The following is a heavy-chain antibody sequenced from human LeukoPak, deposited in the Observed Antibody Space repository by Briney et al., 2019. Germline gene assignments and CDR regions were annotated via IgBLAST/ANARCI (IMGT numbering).Heavy chain of an antibody. CDR3: ARGPTVTTDY. D-gene: IGHD4-17*01. CDR2: IYYSGST. CDR1: GGPISSSSYY. J-gene: IGHJ4*02. Sequence: SETLSLTCTVSGGPISSSSYYWGWIRQPPGKGLEWIGGIYYSGSTYYNPSLKSRVTISVDTSKNQFSLRLNSVTAADTAVYYCARGPTVTTDYWGQGTLVTVSS. V-gene: IGHV4-39*01.